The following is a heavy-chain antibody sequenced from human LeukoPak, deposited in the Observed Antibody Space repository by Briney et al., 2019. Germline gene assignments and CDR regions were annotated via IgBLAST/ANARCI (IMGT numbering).Heavy chain of an antibody. CDR2: ISGSGGST. Sequence: GGSLRLSCAASGFTFSSYAMSWVRQAPGKGLEWVSAISGSGGSTYYADSVKGRFTISRDNSKNTLYLQMNSLRAEDTAVYYCAKLNRGSSSWLMKYFQHWGQGTPVTVSS. V-gene: IGHV3-23*01. D-gene: IGHD6-13*01. CDR3: AKLNRGSSSWLMKYFQH. J-gene: IGHJ1*01. CDR1: GFTFSSYA.